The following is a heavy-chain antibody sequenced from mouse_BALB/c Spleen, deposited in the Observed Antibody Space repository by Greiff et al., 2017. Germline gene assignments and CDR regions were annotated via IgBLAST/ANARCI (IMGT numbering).Heavy chain of an antibody. V-gene: IGHV5-12-1*01. CDR3: ARLRYGSSSGLFAY. CDR1: GFAFSSYD. CDR2: ISSGGGST. Sequence: EVKLMESGGGLVKPGGSLKLSCAASGFAFSSYDMSWVRQTPEKRLEWVAYISSGGGSTYYPDTVKGRFTISRDNAKNTLYLQMSSLKSEDTAMYYCARLRYGSSSGLFAYWGQGTLVTVSA. D-gene: IGHD1-1*01. J-gene: IGHJ3*01.